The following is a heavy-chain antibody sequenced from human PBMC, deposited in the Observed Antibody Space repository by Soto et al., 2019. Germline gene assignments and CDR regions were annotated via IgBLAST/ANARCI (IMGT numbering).Heavy chain of an antibody. J-gene: IGHJ4*02. D-gene: IGHD4-17*01. V-gene: IGHV4-39*01. CDR3: ARLQTTVTTLYIDY. CDR1: GGSISSSSYY. CDR2: IYYSGST. Sequence: QLQLQESGPGLVKPSETLSLTCTVSGGSISSSSYYWGWIRQPPGKGLEWIGSIYYSGSTYYNPSLKSRVTISVDTSKNQFSLKLSSVTAADTAVYYCARLQTTVTTLYIDYWGQGTLVTVSS.